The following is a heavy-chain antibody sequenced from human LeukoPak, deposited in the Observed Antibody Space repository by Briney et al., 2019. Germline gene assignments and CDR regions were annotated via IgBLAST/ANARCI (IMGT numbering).Heavy chain of an antibody. CDR3: ARGYYYDSSGYPADFDY. CDR2: MNPNSGNT. CDR1: GYTFTTYD. V-gene: IGHV1-8*01. J-gene: IGHJ4*02. D-gene: IGHD3-22*01. Sequence: ASVKVSCKTSGYTFTTYDLAWVRQAAGQGLEWMGWMNPNSGNTGYAQKFQGRVTMTRNTSISTAYMELSSLRSEDTAVYYCARGYYYDSSGYPADFDYWGQGTLVTVSS.